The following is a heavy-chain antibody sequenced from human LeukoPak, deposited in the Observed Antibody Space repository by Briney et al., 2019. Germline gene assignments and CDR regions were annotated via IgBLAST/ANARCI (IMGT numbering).Heavy chain of an antibody. J-gene: IGHJ4*02. Sequence: GGSLRLSCAASGFTFSGYAMSWVRQAPGKGLEWVSTITGSGGTTYYADSVKGRFTISRDNSKNTLYLQMNSLRAEDTAVYYCAKGRGYCSGGSCYWSRIDNWGQGTLVTVSS. CDR2: ITGSGGTT. D-gene: IGHD2-15*01. V-gene: IGHV3-23*01. CDR3: AKGRGYCSGGSCYWSRIDN. CDR1: GFTFSGYA.